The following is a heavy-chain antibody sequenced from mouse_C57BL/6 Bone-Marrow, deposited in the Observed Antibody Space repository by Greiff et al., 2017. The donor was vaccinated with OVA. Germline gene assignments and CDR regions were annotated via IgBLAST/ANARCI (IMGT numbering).Heavy chain of an antibody. D-gene: IGHD2-3*01. CDR3: ARRGGLLPLYAMDY. CDR1: GYTFTDYY. Sequence: QVTLKESGAELVRPGASVKLSCKASGYTFTDYYINWVKQRPGQGLEWIARIYPGSGNTYYNEKFKGKATLTAEKSSSTAYMQLSSLTSEDSAVYFCARRGGLLPLYAMDYWGQGTSVTVSS. V-gene: IGHV1-76*01. CDR2: IYPGSGNT. J-gene: IGHJ4*01.